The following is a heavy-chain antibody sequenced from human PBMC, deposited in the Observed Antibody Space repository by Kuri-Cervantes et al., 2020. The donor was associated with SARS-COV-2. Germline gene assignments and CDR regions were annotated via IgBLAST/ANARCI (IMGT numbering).Heavy chain of an antibody. D-gene: IGHD3-3*01. CDR3: ARSILTIFEAMDV. CDR1: GFTFSSYA. J-gene: IGHJ6*03. Sequence: GGSLRLSCAASGFTFSSYAMHWVRQAPGKGLEWVAVISYDGSNKYYADSVKGRFTISRDNSKNTLYLQMNSLRAEDTAVYYCARSILTIFEAMDVWGKGTTVTVSS. CDR2: ISYDGSNK. V-gene: IGHV3-30*04.